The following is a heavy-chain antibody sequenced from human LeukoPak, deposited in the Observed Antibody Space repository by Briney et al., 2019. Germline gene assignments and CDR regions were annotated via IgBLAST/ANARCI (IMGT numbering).Heavy chain of an antibody. CDR1: GYTFTVHY. V-gene: IGHV1-2*02. CDR3: ARDENWGPDF. CDR2: IEPNRGGT. D-gene: IGHD7-27*01. Sequence: GASVKVSCKASGYTFTVHYLHWIRQAPGQGLEWMGWIEPNRGGTHYAQNFQGRLTISRDTSISTAYMELSRLSSDDTAMYYCARDENWGPDFWGQGTLVTVSS. J-gene: IGHJ4*02.